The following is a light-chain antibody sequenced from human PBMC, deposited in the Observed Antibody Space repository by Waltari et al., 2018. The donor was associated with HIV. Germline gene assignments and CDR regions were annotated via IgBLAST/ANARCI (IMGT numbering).Light chain of an antibody. Sequence: DIQLTQSPSSVSASVGDRGTIPCRAGEDVRNFLAWYQQKPGRVLSLLTYAASTLHSGVASRFSGTGSGTDFTLTIYSLQPEDVASYFCQNYNSAPRTFGPGTKLEI. V-gene: IGKV1-27*01. J-gene: IGKJ2*01. CDR3: QNYNSAPRT. CDR2: AAS. CDR1: EDVRNF.